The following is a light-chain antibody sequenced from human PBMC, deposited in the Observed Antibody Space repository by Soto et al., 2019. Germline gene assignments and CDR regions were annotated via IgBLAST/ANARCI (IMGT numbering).Light chain of an antibody. V-gene: IGKV1-5*01. CDR3: QHYNSYSEA. Sequence: DIQMTQSPSTLPASVGDRVTITCRASQSISTWLAWYQQKPGKAPKLLIYSASSLQSGVPSRFSGSGSGTEFTLTISSLQPDDFATYYCQHYNSYSEAFGQGTKVDIK. CDR1: QSISTW. J-gene: IGKJ1*01. CDR2: SAS.